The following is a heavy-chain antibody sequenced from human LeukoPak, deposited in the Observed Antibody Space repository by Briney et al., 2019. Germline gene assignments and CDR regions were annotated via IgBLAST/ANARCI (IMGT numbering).Heavy chain of an antibody. V-gene: IGHV3-48*04. CDR1: GFTFSSYS. J-gene: IGHJ4*02. Sequence: GGSLRLSCAASGFTFSSYSMNWVRQAPGKGLEWVSYISSSSGTIYYADSVKGRFTISRDNAKNTLYLQMNSLRAEDTAVYYCTRDWRNLGYDYWGQGTLVTVSS. CDR3: TRDWRNLGYDY. D-gene: IGHD5-12*01. CDR2: ISSSSGTI.